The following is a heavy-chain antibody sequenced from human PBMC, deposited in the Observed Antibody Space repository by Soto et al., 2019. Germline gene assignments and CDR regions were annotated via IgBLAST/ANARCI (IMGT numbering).Heavy chain of an antibody. CDR2: ISYDGSNK. J-gene: IGHJ4*02. CDR3: ASDYGSNSSYFDY. V-gene: IGHV3-30-3*01. D-gene: IGHD4-17*01. Sequence: GGSLRLSCAASGFTFSSYAMHWVRQGPGKGLEWVAVISYDGSNKYYADSVKGRFTISRDNSKNTLYLQMNSLRAEDTAVYYCASDYGSNSSYFDYWGQGTLVTVSS. CDR1: GFTFSSYA.